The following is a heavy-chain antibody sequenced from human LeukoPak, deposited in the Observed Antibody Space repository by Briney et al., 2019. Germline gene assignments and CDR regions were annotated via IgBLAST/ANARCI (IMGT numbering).Heavy chain of an antibody. CDR2: INTDGSST. CDR1: GCTFSAYW. V-gene: IGHV3-74*01. CDR3: ARVGVGTTFDY. D-gene: IGHD1-26*01. J-gene: IGHJ4*02. Sequence: PGGSLRLSCAASGCTFSAYWMYWVRQAPGKGLVWVSRINTDGSSTAYADYVKGRFTISRDNAKNTLYLQVDSLRAEDTAVYYCARVGVGTTFDYWGQGTLVTVSS.